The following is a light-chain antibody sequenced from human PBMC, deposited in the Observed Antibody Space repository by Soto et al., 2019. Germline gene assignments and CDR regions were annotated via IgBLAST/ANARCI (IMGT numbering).Light chain of an antibody. V-gene: IGKV1-39*01. CDR2: AAS. Sequence: DIQMTQSPSSLSASVGDRVIITCRASQSVSSYLNWYQQKLGKAPKLLISAASNLRSGVPSRFSGSGSGTESTLTISGLEVEDFAIYFCHQSFTTPPYTFGQGTRL. CDR3: HQSFTTPPYT. CDR1: QSVSSY. J-gene: IGKJ2*01.